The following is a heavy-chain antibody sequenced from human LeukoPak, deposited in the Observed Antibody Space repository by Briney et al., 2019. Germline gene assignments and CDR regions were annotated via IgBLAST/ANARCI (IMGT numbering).Heavy chain of an antibody. CDR3: ARAGVMSTIGRFDY. D-gene: IGHD5-24*01. CDR2: INHSGST. V-gene: IGHV4-34*01. Sequence: SETLSLTCAVYGGSFSGYYWSWIRQPPGKGLEWIGEINHSGSTTYNPSLKSRVTISVDTSKNQFSLKLSSVTAADTAVYYCARAGVMSTIGRFDYWGQGTLVTVSS. J-gene: IGHJ4*02. CDR1: GGSFSGYY.